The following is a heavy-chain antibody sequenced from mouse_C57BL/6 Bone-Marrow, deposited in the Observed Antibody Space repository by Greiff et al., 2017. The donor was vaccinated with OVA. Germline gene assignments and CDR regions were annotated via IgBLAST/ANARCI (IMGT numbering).Heavy chain of an antibody. CDR1: GYTFTSYG. Sequence: QVQLKESGAELARPGASVKLSCKASGYTFTSYGISWVKQRTGQGLEWIGEIYPRSGNTYYNEKFKGKATLTADKSSSTAYMELRSLTSEDSAVYFCARGGDWYFDVWGTGTTVTVSS. J-gene: IGHJ1*03. CDR2: IYPRSGNT. V-gene: IGHV1-81*01. CDR3: ARGGDWYFDV.